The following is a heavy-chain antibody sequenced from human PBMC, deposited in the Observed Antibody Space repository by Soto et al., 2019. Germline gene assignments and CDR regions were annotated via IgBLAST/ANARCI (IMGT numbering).Heavy chain of an antibody. CDR1: GGSISSYY. CDR2: IYYSGST. Sequence: QVQLQESGPGLVKPSETLSLTCTVSGGSISSYYWSWIRQPPGKGLEWIGYIYYSGSTNYNPSLKRRVTISVDTSKNQFSRKLSSVTAADTAVYYCARLWFGEPVDYWGQGTLVTVSS. CDR3: ARLWFGEPVDY. V-gene: IGHV4-59*08. D-gene: IGHD3-10*01. J-gene: IGHJ4*02.